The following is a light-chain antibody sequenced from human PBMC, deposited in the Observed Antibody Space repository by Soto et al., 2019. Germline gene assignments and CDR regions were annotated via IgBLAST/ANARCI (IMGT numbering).Light chain of an antibody. CDR2: VNSDGSH. CDR1: SGHSSYA. CDR3: QTWGTGPWV. V-gene: IGLV4-69*01. Sequence: QAVVTQSPSASASLGASVKLTCTLSSGHSSYAIAWHQQQPEKGPRYLMKVNSDGSHSKGDGIPDRFSGSSSGAERYLTISRIKSEDEADYYCQTWGTGPWVFGGGTKVTVL. J-gene: IGLJ3*02.